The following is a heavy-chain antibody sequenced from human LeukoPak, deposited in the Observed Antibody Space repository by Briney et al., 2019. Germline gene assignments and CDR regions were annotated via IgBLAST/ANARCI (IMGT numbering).Heavy chain of an antibody. V-gene: IGHV3-48*01. CDR1: GFTFSSYN. J-gene: IGHJ4*02. Sequence: PGGSLRLSCAASGFTFSSYNMNWVRQAPGKGLEWVSYNSSGSSTIYYADSVKGRFTISRDNAKNSLYLQMNSLRAEDTAVYYCARDRSSAYWGQGTLVTVSS. CDR3: ARDRSSAY. CDR2: NSSGSSTI. D-gene: IGHD2-15*01.